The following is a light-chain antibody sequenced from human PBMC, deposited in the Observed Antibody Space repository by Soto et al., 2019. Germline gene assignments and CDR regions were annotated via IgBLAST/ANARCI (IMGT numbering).Light chain of an antibody. J-gene: IGKJ4*01. Sequence: DIQMTQSPSTLSASVGDRVTITCRASQNIITWLAWYQQIPGKAPRLLIYKASNLENGVPLRLSGSGSGTEFTLTISSLQPDDFATYYCQQYNGPLTFGGGTKVDIK. CDR3: QQYNGPLT. CDR1: QNIITW. V-gene: IGKV1-5*03. CDR2: KAS.